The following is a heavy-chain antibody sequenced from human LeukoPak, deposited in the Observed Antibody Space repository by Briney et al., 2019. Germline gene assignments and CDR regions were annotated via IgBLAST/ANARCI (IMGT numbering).Heavy chain of an antibody. J-gene: IGHJ4*02. CDR2: MNPNSGNT. CDR1: GYTFTSYD. D-gene: IGHD6-13*01. V-gene: IGHV1-8*03. Sequence: ASVKVSCKASGYTFTSYDINWVRQATGQGLEWMGWMNPNSGNTGYAQKFQGRVTITADKSTSTAYMELSSLRSEDTAVYYCASPREGRSSPPWDYWGQGTLVTVSS. CDR3: ASPREGRSSPPWDY.